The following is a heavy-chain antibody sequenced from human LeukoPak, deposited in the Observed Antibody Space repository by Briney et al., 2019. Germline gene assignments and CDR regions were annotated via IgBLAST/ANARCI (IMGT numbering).Heavy chain of an antibody. Sequence: ASETLSLTCTFSGGSISSYYWSWIRQPPGKGLEWIGYIYYSGSTNYNPSLKSRVTISVDTSKNQFSLKLSSVTAADTAVYYCARGNHYYYMDVWGKGTTVTVSS. J-gene: IGHJ6*03. CDR1: GGSISSYY. CDR2: IYYSGST. CDR3: ARGNHYYYMDV. V-gene: IGHV4-59*08.